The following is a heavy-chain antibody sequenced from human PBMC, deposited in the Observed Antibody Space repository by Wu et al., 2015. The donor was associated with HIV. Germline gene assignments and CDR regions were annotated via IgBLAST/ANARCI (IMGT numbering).Heavy chain of an antibody. V-gene: IGHV1-2*02. Sequence: QVQLVQSGAEVKKPGASVKVSCKTSGYTFADYYMHWVRQAPGQGLEWMGWINPNSGGTNYAQKFQDRVTMTRDTSISTAYMELSRLRSDDTAVYYCARGGGSDWSVGYYFDYWGQGTLVTVSS. CDR1: GYTFADYY. D-gene: IGHD6-19*01. CDR3: ARGGGSDWSVGYYFDY. CDR2: INPNSGGT. J-gene: IGHJ4*02.